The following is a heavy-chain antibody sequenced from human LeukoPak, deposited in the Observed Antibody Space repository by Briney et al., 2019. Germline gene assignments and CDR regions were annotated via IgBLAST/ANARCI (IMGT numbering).Heavy chain of an antibody. CDR3: ASLYYYDSSGYFDY. J-gene: IGHJ4*02. Sequence: PGRSLRLSCAASGFTVSSNYMSWVRQAPGKGLEWVSVIYSGGSTYYADSVKGRFTISRDNSKNTLYLQMNSLRAEDTAVYYCASLYYYDSSGYFDYWGQGTLVTVPS. CDR1: GFTVSSNY. V-gene: IGHV3-53*01. CDR2: IYSGGST. D-gene: IGHD3-22*01.